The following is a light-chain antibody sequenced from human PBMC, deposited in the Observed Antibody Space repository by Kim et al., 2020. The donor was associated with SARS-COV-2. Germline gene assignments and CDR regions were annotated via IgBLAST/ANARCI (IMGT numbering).Light chain of an antibody. CDR3: QQYNNWPLT. J-gene: IGKJ4*01. CDR2: DAS. Sequence: EIVMTQSPATLSVSPGERATLSCRASQSVSSNLAWYQQKPGQAPRLLIYDASTRATGIPARFSGSGSGTEFTLTISSPQSEDFAVYYCQQYNNWPLTFGGGTKLEI. V-gene: IGKV3-15*01. CDR1: QSVSSN.